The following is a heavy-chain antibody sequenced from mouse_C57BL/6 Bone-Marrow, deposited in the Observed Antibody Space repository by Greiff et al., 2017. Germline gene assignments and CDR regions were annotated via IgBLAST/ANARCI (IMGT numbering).Heavy chain of an antibody. J-gene: IGHJ2*01. CDR3: ARGTVVDFDY. CDR2: IDPSDSYT. Sequence: QVHVKQPGAELVMPGASVKLSCKASGYTFTSYWMHWVKQRPGQGLEWIGEIDPSDSYTNYNQKFKGKSTLTVDKSSSTAYMQLSSLTSEDSAVYYCARGTVVDFDYWGQGTTLTVSS. D-gene: IGHD1-1*01. V-gene: IGHV1-69*01. CDR1: GYTFTSYW.